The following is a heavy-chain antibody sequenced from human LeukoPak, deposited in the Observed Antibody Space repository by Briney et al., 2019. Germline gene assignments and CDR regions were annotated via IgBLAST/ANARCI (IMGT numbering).Heavy chain of an antibody. CDR2: IKSKTDGGTA. D-gene: IGHD3-22*01. V-gene: IGHV3-15*07. J-gene: IGHJ4*02. CDR1: GFTFSNAW. CDR3: TTADSSGRFLIDY. Sequence: PGGSLRLSCAASGFTFSNAWMNWVRQAPGKGLEWVGRIKSKTDGGTADYAAPVKGRFTISRDDSKNTLYLQMNSLKTEDTAVYYCTTADSSGRFLIDYWGQGTLVTVSS.